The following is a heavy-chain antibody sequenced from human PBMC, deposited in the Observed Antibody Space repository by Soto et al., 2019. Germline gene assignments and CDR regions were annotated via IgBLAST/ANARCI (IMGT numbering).Heavy chain of an antibody. CDR1: GLTFSTYA. CDR2: ISGNGANT. Sequence: EVQLLGSGGGLVQPGGSLRLSCAASGLTFSTYAMSWVRQAPGKGLEWVSSISGNGANTYYTDSVKGRFIISRDNSKNTLFLQMNGLSAEDTALYYCAKDRPNYYGSGGGYYKAGGDYWGQGTLVTVSS. D-gene: IGHD3-10*01. CDR3: AKDRPNYYGSGGGYYKAGGDY. J-gene: IGHJ4*02. V-gene: IGHV3-23*01.